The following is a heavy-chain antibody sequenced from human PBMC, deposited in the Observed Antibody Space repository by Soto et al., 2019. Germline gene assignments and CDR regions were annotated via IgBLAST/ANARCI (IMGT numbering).Heavy chain of an antibody. D-gene: IGHD2-21*02. J-gene: IGHJ6*02. CDR2: INPSGGST. CDR1: GYTFTSYY. Sequence: ASVKVSCKASGYTFTSYYMHWVRQAPGQGLEWMGIINPSGGSTSYAQKFQGRVTMTRDTSTSTVYMELSSLRSEDTAVYYCARDREVVTAIILYYYYGMDVWGQGTTVTVSS. V-gene: IGHV1-46*01. CDR3: ARDREVVTAIILYYYYGMDV.